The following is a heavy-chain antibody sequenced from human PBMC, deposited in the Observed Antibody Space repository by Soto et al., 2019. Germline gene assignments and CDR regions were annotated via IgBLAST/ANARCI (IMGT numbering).Heavy chain of an antibody. Sequence: QSGGSLRLSCAASGFTFSSYGMPWVRQAPGKGLEWVAVISYDGSNKYYADSVKGRFTISSDNSKNTLYLQRNSLRAEDTAVYYWAKDRIAAAGTGFLHYWGQGTLVTVSS. CDR3: AKDRIAAAGTGFLHY. CDR2: ISYDGSNK. D-gene: IGHD6-13*01. CDR1: GFTFSSYG. J-gene: IGHJ4*02. V-gene: IGHV3-30*18.